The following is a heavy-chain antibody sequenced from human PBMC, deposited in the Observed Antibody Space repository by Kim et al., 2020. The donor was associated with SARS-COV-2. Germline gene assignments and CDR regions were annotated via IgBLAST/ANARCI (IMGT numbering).Heavy chain of an antibody. D-gene: IGHD3-10*01. CDR3: ARVREGLTRGVITYFFYSAGMDV. CDR1: GFSFSSYS. J-gene: IGHJ6*02. Sequence: GGSLRLSCAASGFSFSSYSMNWVRQAPGKGLEWVSSISFNSFYIYYADSVRGRFTISRDNAENSLHLQMNSLTAEDTAVYYCARVREGLTRGVITYFFYSAGMDVWGQGTTVSVSS. CDR2: ISFNSFYI. V-gene: IGHV3-21*01.